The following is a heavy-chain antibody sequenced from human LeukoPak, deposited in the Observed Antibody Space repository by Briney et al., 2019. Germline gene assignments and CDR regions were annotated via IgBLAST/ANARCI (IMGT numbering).Heavy chain of an antibody. J-gene: IGHJ4*02. Sequence: GGSLRLSCAASGFAFSSYGMHWVRQAPGKGLEWVAVIWYDGSNKYYADSVKGRFAISRDNSKNTLYLQMNSLRAEDTAVYYCAKVRPTWHVGYWGQGTLVTVSS. CDR1: GFAFSSYG. V-gene: IGHV3-30*02. D-gene: IGHD1-26*01. CDR3: AKVRPTWHVGY. CDR2: IWYDGSNK.